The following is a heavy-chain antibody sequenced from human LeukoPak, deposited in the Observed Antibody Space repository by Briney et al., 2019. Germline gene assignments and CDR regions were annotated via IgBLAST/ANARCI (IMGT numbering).Heavy chain of an antibody. CDR3: AKERSSGWYDNWFDP. J-gene: IGHJ5*02. V-gene: IGHV3-33*06. CDR1: GFTFSNYG. D-gene: IGHD6-19*01. CDR2: IWYDGSNK. Sequence: PGGSLRLSCAASGFTFSNYGIHWVRQAPGKGLEWVAVIWYDGSNKYYADSVKGRFTVSRDDSKNTLYLQMNSLRAEDTAVYYCAKERSSGWYDNWFDPWGQGTLVTVSS.